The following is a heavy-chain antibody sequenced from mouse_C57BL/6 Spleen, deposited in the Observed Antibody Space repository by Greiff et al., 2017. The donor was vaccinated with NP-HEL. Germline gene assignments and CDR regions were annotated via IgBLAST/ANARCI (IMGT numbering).Heavy chain of an antibody. D-gene: IGHD2-4*01. CDR3: ARHSHYDYERAMDY. J-gene: IGHJ4*01. CDR1: GFSLTSYG. CDR2: IWSDGST. Sequence: QVQLKESGPGLVAPSQSLSITCTVSGFSLTSYGVHWVRQPPGKGLEWLVVIWSDGSTTYNSALKSRLSISKDNSKSQVFLKMNSLQTDDTAMYYCARHSHYDYERAMDYWGQGTSVTVSS. V-gene: IGHV2-6-1*01.